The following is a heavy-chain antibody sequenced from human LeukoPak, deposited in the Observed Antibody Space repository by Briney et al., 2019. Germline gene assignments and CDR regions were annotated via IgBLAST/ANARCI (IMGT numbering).Heavy chain of an antibody. CDR1: GGSINRGGYY. J-gene: IGHJ4*02. V-gene: IGHV4-31*03. Sequence: PSETLSLTCTVSGGSINRGGYYWTWIRQHPGKGLEWIGYIYYSGNSHYNPSLKSRVTISVDTSKNQFSLKVSSVTAADTAEYYCARVTGAGMTSLLIDYWGQGTRVTVSS. CDR2: IYYSGNS. CDR3: ARVTGAGMTSLLIDY. D-gene: IGHD1-14*01.